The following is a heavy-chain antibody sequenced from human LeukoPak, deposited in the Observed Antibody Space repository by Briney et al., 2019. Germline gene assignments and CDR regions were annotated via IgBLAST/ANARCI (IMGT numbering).Heavy chain of an antibody. CDR2: ITGSGGNT. CDR1: GFTFSNYA. V-gene: IGHV3-23*01. J-gene: IGHJ4*02. Sequence: SGGSLRLSCADSGFTFSNYAMSWVRRATGQGLEWVSAITGSGGNTYYADSVKGLFTISRDNSKNTVFLQMNSLRAEDTAVYYCAKWGDYDVLTGYYASDYWGQGTLVSVSS. D-gene: IGHD3-9*01. CDR3: AKWGDYDVLTGYYASDY.